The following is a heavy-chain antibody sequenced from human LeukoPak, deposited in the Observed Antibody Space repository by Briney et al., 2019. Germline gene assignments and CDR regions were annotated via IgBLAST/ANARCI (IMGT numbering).Heavy chain of an antibody. CDR2: IQYDGSNK. J-gene: IGHJ4*02. Sequence: GGSLRLSCAASGFTFSSYGMHWVRQAPGKGLEWVAFIQYDGSNKYYADSVKGRFTISRDNSKNTLYLQMNSLRAEDTAVYYCAKAFYYAFDYWGQGTLVTVSS. D-gene: IGHD3-3*01. CDR1: GFTFSSYG. CDR3: AKAFYYAFDY. V-gene: IGHV3-30*02.